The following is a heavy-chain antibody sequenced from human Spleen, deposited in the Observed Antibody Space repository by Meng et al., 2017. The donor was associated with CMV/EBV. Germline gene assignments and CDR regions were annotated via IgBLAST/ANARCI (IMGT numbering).Heavy chain of an antibody. Sequence: TAYYIHWVRTAPGQAREWTGWSNPDTGATNVAQRCQGRVTMTRDTSSNTAYMELRGLKSEDTDVYYCAPDVPRYKHLYVLPDSIPFDSWGQGTLVTVSS. CDR2: SNPDTGAT. CDR3: APDVPRYKHLYVLPDSIPFDS. D-gene: IGHD2-2*01. J-gene: IGHJ5*01. CDR1: TAYY. V-gene: IGHV1-2*02.